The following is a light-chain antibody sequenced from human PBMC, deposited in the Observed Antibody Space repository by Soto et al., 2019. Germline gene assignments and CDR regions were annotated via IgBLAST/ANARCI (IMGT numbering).Light chain of an antibody. CDR3: QQSYSTPS. CDR2: WAS. V-gene: IGKV4-1*01. CDR1: QSVLYSSNSKNY. J-gene: IGKJ4*01. Sequence: DIVMTQSPDSLAVSLGERATINCKSSQSVLYSSNSKNYLAWYQQKPGQPPKLLIYWASTRESGVPDRFSGSRSGTDFTLTISSLQAEDVAVYYCQQSYSTPSFGGGTKVEIK.